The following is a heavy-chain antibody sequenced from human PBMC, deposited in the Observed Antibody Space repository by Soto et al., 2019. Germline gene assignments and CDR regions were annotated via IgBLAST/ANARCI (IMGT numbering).Heavy chain of an antibody. J-gene: IGHJ6*02. CDR3: TRDYVMDV. CDR2: ISTTSTYI. V-gene: IGHV3-21*01. CDR1: GFTFSGDS. Sequence: GGSLRLSCAASGFTFSGDSMNWVRQAPGKGLEWVSSISTTSTYIYYADSAKGRFTISRDNANNSLHLQMNSLRAEDTAVYYCTRDYVMDVWGQGTTVTVS.